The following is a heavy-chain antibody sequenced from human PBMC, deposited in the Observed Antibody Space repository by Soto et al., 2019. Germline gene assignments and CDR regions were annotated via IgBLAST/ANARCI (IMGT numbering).Heavy chain of an antibody. J-gene: IGHJ5*02. CDR2: MNPSDSYA. CDR3: PRRAIRGVRRGGDWFDP. Sequence: GESLKISCEGSGYPFTTYWINWVRQMPGKGLEWMGRMNPSDSYANYSPSFQGRVTISVDTSISTAYLQWTSLKSSDAAMYYCPRRAIRGVRRGGDWFDPGGQGTLVTVSS. D-gene: IGHD3-10*01. CDR1: GYPFTTYW. V-gene: IGHV5-10-1*01.